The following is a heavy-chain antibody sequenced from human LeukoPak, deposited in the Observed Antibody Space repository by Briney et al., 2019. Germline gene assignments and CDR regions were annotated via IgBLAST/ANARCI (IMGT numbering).Heavy chain of an antibody. CDR1: GGTFSSYA. CDR2: IIPIFGTA. Sequence: GASVKVSCKASGGTFSSYAISWVRQAPGQGLEWMGGIIPIFGTANYAQKFQGRVTITADGSTSTAYMELSSLRSEDTAVYYCARAHQDSGYPPSPPDYWGQGTLVTVSS. CDR3: ARAHQDSGYPPSPPDY. J-gene: IGHJ4*02. D-gene: IGHD3-22*01. V-gene: IGHV1-69*13.